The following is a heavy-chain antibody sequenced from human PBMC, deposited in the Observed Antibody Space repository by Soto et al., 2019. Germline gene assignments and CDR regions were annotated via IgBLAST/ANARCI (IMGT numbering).Heavy chain of an antibody. CDR2: IRNRANSHTT. J-gene: IGHJ4*02. CDR1: GFTFSDHY. CDR3: ATLERIVGGTWDY. D-gene: IGHD1-26*01. Sequence: EVQLVESGGGLVQPGGSLRLSCAASGFTFSDHYMDWVRQSPGKGLEWVGRIRNRANSHTTVYAASVKGRFTISRDYSKNSVFLEMNSLKTEDTAVYYCATLERIVGGTWDYWGQGTLVTVSS. V-gene: IGHV3-72*01.